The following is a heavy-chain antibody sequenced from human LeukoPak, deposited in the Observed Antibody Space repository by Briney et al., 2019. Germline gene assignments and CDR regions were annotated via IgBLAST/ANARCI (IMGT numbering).Heavy chain of an antibody. D-gene: IGHD2-15*01. CDR2: ISDSGGST. V-gene: IGHV3-23*01. CDR3: AKGYCSGGSCWDYFDY. CDR1: GITFSSYA. J-gene: IGHJ4*02. Sequence: LGGSLRLSCAASGITFSSYAMSWVRQAPGKGLEWVSGISDSGGSTYYADSVKGRFTISRDNSKNTLYLQVNSLRAEDTAVYYCAKGYCSGGSCWDYFDYWGQGTLVTVSS.